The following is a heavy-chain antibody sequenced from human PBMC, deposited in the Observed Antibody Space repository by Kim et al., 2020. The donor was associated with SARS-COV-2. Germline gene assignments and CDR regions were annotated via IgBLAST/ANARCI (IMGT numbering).Heavy chain of an antibody. CDR1: GGSISSSSYY. V-gene: IGHV4-39*01. J-gene: IGHJ3*02. CDR2: IYYSGST. Sequence: SETLSLTCTVSGGSISSSSYYWGWIRQPPGKGLEWIGSIYYSGSTYYNPSLKSRVTISVDTSKNQFSLKLSSVTAADTAVYYCARHRSRYDAFDIWGQGTMVTVSS. D-gene: IGHD3-16*02. CDR3: ARHRSRYDAFDI.